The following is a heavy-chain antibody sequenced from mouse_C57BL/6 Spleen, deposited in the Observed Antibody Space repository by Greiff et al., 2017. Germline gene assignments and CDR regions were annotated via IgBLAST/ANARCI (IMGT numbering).Heavy chain of an antibody. CDR2: INPNNGGT. CDR1: GYTFTDYY. V-gene: IGHV1-26*01. J-gene: IGHJ2*01. CDR3: ASGFYGSSYGY. D-gene: IGHD1-1*01. Sequence: EVQLQQSGPELVKPGASVKISCKASGYTFTDYYMNWVQQSHGKSLEWIGDINPNNGGTSYNQKFKGKATLTVDKSYSTAYMESLSLTSEDSAVYYCASGFYGSSYGYWGQGTTLTVSS.